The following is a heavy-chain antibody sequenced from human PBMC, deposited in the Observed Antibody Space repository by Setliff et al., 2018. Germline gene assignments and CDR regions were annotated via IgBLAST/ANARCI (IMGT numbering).Heavy chain of an antibody. D-gene: IGHD1-1*01. CDR1: GVSVSRHY. CDR3: ARDVWGAGTGWFDH. J-gene: IGHJ5*02. Sequence: SETLSLTCIVSGVSVSRHYWSWIRQPPGKTLEWIGYIYTGGSTTYNPSLKSRVTLSLDTSKNHLSLNLTSVTAADTAVYYCARDVWGAGTGWFDHWGLGILVTVSS. V-gene: IGHV4-4*08. CDR2: IYTGGST.